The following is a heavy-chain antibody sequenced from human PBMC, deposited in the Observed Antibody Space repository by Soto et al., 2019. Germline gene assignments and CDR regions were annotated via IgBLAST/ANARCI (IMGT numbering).Heavy chain of an antibody. D-gene: IGHD6-6*01. V-gene: IGHV4-59*01. Sequence: QVQLQESGPGLVKPSETLSLTCTVSGGSISSYYWSWIRQPPGKGLEWIGYIYYSGSTNYNPSLKSRVTISVDTSKNQFSLKLSSVTAADTAVYYCARAARPSQDPRDYYFDYWGQGTLVTVSS. CDR1: GGSISSYY. CDR3: ARAARPSQDPRDYYFDY. CDR2: IYYSGST. J-gene: IGHJ4*02.